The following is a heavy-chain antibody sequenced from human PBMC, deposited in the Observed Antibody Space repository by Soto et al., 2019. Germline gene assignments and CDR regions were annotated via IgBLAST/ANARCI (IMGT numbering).Heavy chain of an antibody. Sequence: SGPTLVNPTQTLTLTCTFSGFSLSTSGVVVGWIRQPPGKALEWLALIYWNDDKRYSPSLKSRLTITKDTSKNQVVLTMTNMEPVDTATYYCTNSELDYGDYVMQSWGQGTLVTVSS. CDR1: GFSLSTSGVV. CDR3: TNSELDYGDYVMQS. CDR2: IYWNDDK. J-gene: IGHJ5*02. D-gene: IGHD4-17*01. V-gene: IGHV2-5*01.